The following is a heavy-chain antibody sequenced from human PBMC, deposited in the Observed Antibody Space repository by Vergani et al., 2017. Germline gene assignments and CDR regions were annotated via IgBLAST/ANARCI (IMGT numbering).Heavy chain of an antibody. J-gene: IGHJ6*03. Sequence: EVHLVQSGAEVKKPGESLKISCKGSGYSFTRYWIGWVRQLPGKGLEWMGIIYPGDSDTRYSPSFQRQVTISADKSISTAYLQWSSLKASDTAMYYCARQLHCSSISCAGICYMDVWGKGTTVTVSS. CDR1: GYSFTRYW. CDR3: ARQLHCSSISCAGICYMDV. CDR2: IYPGDSDT. V-gene: IGHV5-51*01. D-gene: IGHD2-2*01.